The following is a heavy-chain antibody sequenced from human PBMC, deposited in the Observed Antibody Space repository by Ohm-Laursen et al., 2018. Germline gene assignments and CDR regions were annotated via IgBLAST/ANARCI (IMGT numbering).Heavy chain of an antibody. Sequence: PTQTLTLTGTFSGFSLSTTKMCVNWIRQPPGKALEWLAHIFSNDEKSYSTSLKSRLTISKDTSKSQVVLTMTNMDPVDTATYYCARVDILTGYPDYWGQGTLVTVSS. CDR1: GFSLSTTKMC. J-gene: IGHJ4*02. D-gene: IGHD3-9*01. CDR2: IFSNDEK. CDR3: ARVDILTGYPDY. V-gene: IGHV2-26*01.